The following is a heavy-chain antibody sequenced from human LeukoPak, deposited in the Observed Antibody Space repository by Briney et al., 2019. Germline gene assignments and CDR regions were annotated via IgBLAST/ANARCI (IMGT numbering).Heavy chain of an antibody. D-gene: IGHD6-13*01. Sequence: SETLSLTCTVSGGSISSYYWSWIRQPPGKGLEWIGYIYYSGSTNYNPSLKSRVTISVDTSKNQFSLKLSSVTAADTAVYYCARGPPPAAGPRNWFDPWGQGTLVTVSS. V-gene: IGHV4-59*01. CDR3: ARGPPPAAGPRNWFDP. J-gene: IGHJ5*02. CDR1: GGSISSYY. CDR2: IYYSGST.